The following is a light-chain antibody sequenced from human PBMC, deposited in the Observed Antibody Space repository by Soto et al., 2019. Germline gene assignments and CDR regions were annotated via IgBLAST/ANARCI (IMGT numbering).Light chain of an antibody. CDR3: SSYTSSGSLYV. J-gene: IGLJ1*01. CDR1: SSDVGDYNY. Sequence: QSVLTQPASVSGSPGQSITISCTGTSSDVGDYNYVSWYQQHPGKAPKLLISEVSDRPSGISHRFSGSKSGNTASLTISELQAEDEADYYCSSYTSSGSLYVFGSGTKVTVL. CDR2: EVS. V-gene: IGLV2-14*01.